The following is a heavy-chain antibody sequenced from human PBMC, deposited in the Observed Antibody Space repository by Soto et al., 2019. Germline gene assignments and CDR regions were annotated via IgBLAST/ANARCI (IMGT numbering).Heavy chain of an antibody. J-gene: IGHJ4*02. V-gene: IGHV3-15*07. D-gene: IGHD1-26*01. CDR3: TTKTTLVAAGIDY. CDR1: GSTFTNAY. Sequence: GGSLRLSCAASGSTFTNAYVNWVRQAPGKGLEWVGLVKSKAAGGTPDYAPPGKGRFTISRDDSKNTVFLEMYSLRTEDTAVYYCTTKTTLVAAGIDYWGQGTLVTVSS. CDR2: VKSKAAGGTP.